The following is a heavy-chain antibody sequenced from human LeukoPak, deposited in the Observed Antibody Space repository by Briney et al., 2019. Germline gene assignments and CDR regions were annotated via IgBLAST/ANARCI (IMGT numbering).Heavy chain of an antibody. J-gene: IGHJ4*02. CDR1: EFTFSSYW. V-gene: IGHV3-7*01. D-gene: IGHD3-10*01. CDR3: ARGGDGSGSLGQFDY. CDR2: INQDGSEK. Sequence: GGSLRLSCAASEFTFSSYWMSWVRQAPGKGLEWVANINQDGSEKYYVDSVKGRFTISRDNSKNTLYLQMNSLRAEDTAVYYCARGGDGSGSLGQFDYWGQGTLVIVSS.